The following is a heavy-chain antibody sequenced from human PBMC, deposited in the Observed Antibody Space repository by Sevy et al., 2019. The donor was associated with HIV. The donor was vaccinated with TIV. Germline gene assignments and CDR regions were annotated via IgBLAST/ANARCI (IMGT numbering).Heavy chain of an antibody. J-gene: IGHJ4*02. CDR1: GFTFSSYG. V-gene: IGHV3-33*06. Sequence: GGSLRLSCAASGFTFSSYGMHWVRQAPGKGLEWVAVIWYDGSNKYYADSVKGRFTISRDNSKNTLYLQMNSLRAEDTAVYYCAKDREGSYYYFDYWGQGTLVTVSS. D-gene: IGHD1-26*01. CDR2: IWYDGSNK. CDR3: AKDREGSYYYFDY.